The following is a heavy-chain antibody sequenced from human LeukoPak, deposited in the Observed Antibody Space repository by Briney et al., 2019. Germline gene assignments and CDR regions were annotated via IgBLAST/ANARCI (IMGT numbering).Heavy chain of an antibody. CDR2: ISAYNDNT. J-gene: IGHJ4*02. CDR3: AIWFGELLPDY. CDR1: GYTFTTYG. D-gene: IGHD3-10*01. Sequence: GASVKVSCKVYGYTFTTYGISWVRQAPGPGLEWMGWISAYNDNTKYAQKVQGRVTMTTDTATSTAYMELRSLRSDDTAVYYCAIWFGELLPDYWGQGTLVTVSS. V-gene: IGHV1-18*01.